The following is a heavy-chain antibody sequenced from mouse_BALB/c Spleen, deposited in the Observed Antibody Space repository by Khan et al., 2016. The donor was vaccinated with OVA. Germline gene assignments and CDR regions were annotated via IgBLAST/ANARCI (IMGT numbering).Heavy chain of an antibody. D-gene: IGHD1-1*01. CDR1: GYSFTDYN. Sequence: IQLVQSGPELVKPGASVKVSCKASGYSFTDYNMFWVKQSHGKSLEWIGYIDPYNGGTSYNQKFKGKATLTVDKSSSTAFLHLSSLKSEDSAVFYCARTEYYVKNYYFDYWGQGTTLTDSS. CDR3: ARTEYYVKNYYFDY. J-gene: IGHJ2*01. CDR2: IDPYNGGT. V-gene: IGHV1S135*01.